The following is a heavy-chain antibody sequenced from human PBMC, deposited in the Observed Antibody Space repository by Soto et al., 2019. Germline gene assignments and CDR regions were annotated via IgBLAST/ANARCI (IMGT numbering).Heavy chain of an antibody. Sequence: PGGSLRLSCAASGFTFSSYAMSWVRQAPGKGLEWVSAISGSGGSTYYADSVKGRFTISRDNSKNTLYLQMNSLRAEDTAVYYCAKDLTRIAVAGIGNSCWGQGTLVTVSS. D-gene: IGHD6-19*01. V-gene: IGHV3-23*01. CDR3: AKDLTRIAVAGIGNSC. CDR1: GFTFSSYA. J-gene: IGHJ4*02. CDR2: ISGSGGST.